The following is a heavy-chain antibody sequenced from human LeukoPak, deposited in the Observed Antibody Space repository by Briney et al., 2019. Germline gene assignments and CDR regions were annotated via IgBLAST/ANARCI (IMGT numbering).Heavy chain of an antibody. Sequence: SVKVSCKASGGTFSSYAISWVRQAPGQGLEWMGRIIPILGIANYAQKFQGRVTITADKSTSTAYMELSSLRSEDTAVYYCALYCSSTSCYGPYYYYGKDVWGQGTTVTVSS. CDR3: ALYCSSTSCYGPYYYYGKDV. D-gene: IGHD2-2*01. V-gene: IGHV1-69*04. CDR2: IIPILGIA. J-gene: IGHJ6*02. CDR1: GGTFSSYA.